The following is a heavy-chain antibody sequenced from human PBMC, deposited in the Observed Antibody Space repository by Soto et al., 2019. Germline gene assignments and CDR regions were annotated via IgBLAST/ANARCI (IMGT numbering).Heavy chain of an antibody. V-gene: IGHV3-33*01. J-gene: IGHJ4*02. CDR1: GFTFSSYG. CDR2: IWYDGSNK. CDR3: ARDRAPNVDTAMAKFLASLNY. Sequence: GGSLRLSCAASGFTFSSYGMHWVRQAPGKGLEWVAVIWYDGSNKYYADSVKGRFTISRDNSKNTLYLQMNSLRAEDTAVYYCARDRAPNVDTAMAKFLASLNYWGQGTLVTVSS. D-gene: IGHD5-18*01.